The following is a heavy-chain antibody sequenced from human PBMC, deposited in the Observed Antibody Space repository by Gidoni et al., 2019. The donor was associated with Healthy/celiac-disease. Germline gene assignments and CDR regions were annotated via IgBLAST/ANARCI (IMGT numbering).Heavy chain of an antibody. Sequence: QLQLQESGPGLVKPSETLSLTCTVSGCSISSSSYYWGWIRQPPGKGLEWIGSIYYSGSTYYNPSLKSRVTISVDTSKNQFSLKLSSVTAADTAVYYCASPRAGDDAFDIWGQGTMVTVSS. D-gene: IGHD7-27*01. CDR2: IYYSGST. J-gene: IGHJ3*02. V-gene: IGHV4-39*01. CDR1: GCSISSSSYY. CDR3: ASPRAGDDAFDI.